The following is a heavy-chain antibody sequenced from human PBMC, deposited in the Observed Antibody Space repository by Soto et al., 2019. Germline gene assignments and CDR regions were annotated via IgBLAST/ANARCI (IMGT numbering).Heavy chain of an antibody. Sequence: QVQLVESGGGVVQPGRSLRLSCAASGFTFSSYGMHWVRQAPGKGLEWVAVIWYDGSNKYYADSVKGRFTISRDNSKNTLYLQMNSLRAEDTAVYYCARGPDDFFGFFYYYGMDVWGQGTTVTVSS. J-gene: IGHJ6*02. CDR3: ARGPDDFFGFFYYYGMDV. CDR2: IWYDGSNK. V-gene: IGHV3-33*01. D-gene: IGHD3-3*01. CDR1: GFTFSSYG.